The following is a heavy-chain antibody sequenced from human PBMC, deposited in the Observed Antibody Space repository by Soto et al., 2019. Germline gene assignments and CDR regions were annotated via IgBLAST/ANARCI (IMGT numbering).Heavy chain of an antibody. CDR2: INHSGST. CDR3: AREKGAARLYYYGMDV. V-gene: IGHV4-34*01. D-gene: IGHD6-6*01. Sequence: SETLSLTCAVYGGSFSGYYWSWIRQPPGKGLEWIGEINHSGSTNYNPSLKSRVTISVDTSKNQFSLKLSSVTAADTAVYYSAREKGAARLYYYGMDVWGQGTTVTVSS. CDR1: GGSFSGYY. J-gene: IGHJ6*02.